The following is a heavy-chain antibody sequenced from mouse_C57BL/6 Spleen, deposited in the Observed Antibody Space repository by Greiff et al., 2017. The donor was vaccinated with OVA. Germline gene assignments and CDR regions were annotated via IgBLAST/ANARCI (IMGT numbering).Heavy chain of an antibody. Sequence: VQLQQSGAELVRPGASVKLSCTASGFNIKDYYMHWVKQRPEQGLEWIGRIDPEDGDTESAPKFQGKATMTADTSSNTAYLQLSSLTSEDTAVYYCTKGYGSSYGGDYWGQGTTLTVSS. CDR1: GFNIKDYY. CDR3: TKGYGSSYGGDY. V-gene: IGHV14-1*01. J-gene: IGHJ2*01. D-gene: IGHD1-1*01. CDR2: IDPEDGDT.